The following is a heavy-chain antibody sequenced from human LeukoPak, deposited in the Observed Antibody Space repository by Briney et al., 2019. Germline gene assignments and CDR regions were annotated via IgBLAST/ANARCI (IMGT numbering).Heavy chain of an antibody. Sequence: GGSLRLSCVASGFIVSTNYMSWVRQAPGKGLEWAAVIFRGDGTYHADSVKGRFTISRDTSKNTVYLHMNSLKAEDRAIYYCLKEVPGTTRYQGGQENLVTVS. CDR3: LKEVPGTTRYQ. D-gene: IGHD1-7*01. CDR1: GFIVSTNY. V-gene: IGHV3-66*01. CDR2: IFRGDGT. J-gene: IGHJ4*02.